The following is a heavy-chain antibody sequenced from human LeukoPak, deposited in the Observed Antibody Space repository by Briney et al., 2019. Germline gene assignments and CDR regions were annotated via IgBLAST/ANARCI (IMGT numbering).Heavy chain of an antibody. Sequence: SETLSLTCSVSGYSITSDYYWGWSRHAPGKGLEWIGSIYHSGNTYYNPSPSLKSRITISVDTSKSQFSLSLGSVTAADTAIYYCARDRATTTEGFDYWGQGTLVTVSS. J-gene: IGHJ4*02. CDR2: IYHSGNT. CDR1: GYSITSDYY. D-gene: IGHD1-26*01. CDR3: ARDRATTTEGFDY. V-gene: IGHV4-38-2*02.